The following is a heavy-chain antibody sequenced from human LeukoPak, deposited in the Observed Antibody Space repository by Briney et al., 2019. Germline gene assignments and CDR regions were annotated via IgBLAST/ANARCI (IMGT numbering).Heavy chain of an antibody. Sequence: GASVKVSCKGSGYTFTGYYIHWVRQAPGQGLEWMGWINPNSGGTNYAQKFQGWVTMTRDTSISTAYMELSRLRSDDTAVYYCARGTRLRFLEWSDAFDIWGQGTMVTVSS. CDR1: GYTFTGYY. V-gene: IGHV1-2*04. CDR2: INPNSGGT. CDR3: ARGTRLRFLEWSDAFDI. J-gene: IGHJ3*02. D-gene: IGHD3-3*01.